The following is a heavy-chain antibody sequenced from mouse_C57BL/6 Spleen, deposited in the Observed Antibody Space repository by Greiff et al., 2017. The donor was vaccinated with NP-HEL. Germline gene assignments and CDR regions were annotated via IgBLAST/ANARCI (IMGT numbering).Heavy chain of an antibody. CDR1: GFTFSSYA. CDR3: ARITTVGYFDY. Sequence: EVMLVESGGGLVKPGGSLKLSCAASGFTFSSYAMSWVRQTPEKRLEWVATISDGGSYTYYPDNVKGRFTISRDNAKNNLYLQMSHLKSEDTAMYYCARITTVGYFDYWGQGTTLTVSS. D-gene: IGHD1-1*01. V-gene: IGHV5-4*03. J-gene: IGHJ2*01. CDR2: ISDGGSYT.